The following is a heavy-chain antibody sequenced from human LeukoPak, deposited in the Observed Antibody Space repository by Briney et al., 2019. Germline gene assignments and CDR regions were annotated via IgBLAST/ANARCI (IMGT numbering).Heavy chain of an antibody. CDR1: GGSISSSSYY. V-gene: IGHV4-39*01. D-gene: IGHD2-15*01. J-gene: IGHJ4*02. CDR3: ARPYCSGGSCHIDY. Sequence: SETLSLTCTVSGGSISSSSYYWGWIRQPPGKGLGWIGSIYYSGSTYYNPSLKSRVTISVDTSKNQFSLKLSSVTAADTAVYYCARPYCSGGSCHIDYWGQGTLVTVSS. CDR2: IYYSGST.